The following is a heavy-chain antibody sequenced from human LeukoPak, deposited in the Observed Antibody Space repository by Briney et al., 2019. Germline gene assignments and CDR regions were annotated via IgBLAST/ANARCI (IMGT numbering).Heavy chain of an antibody. CDR2: IFPGDSDT. CDR3: ARDSYDSSGFYPGSRWFDP. Sequence: GESLKISCKGSGYNFTNYWIGWVRQMPGKGLERMGIIFPGDSDTTYSPSFEGQVTISADKSISTAYLQWRSLKASDTAMYYCARDSYDSSGFYPGSRWFDPWGQGTLVTVSS. V-gene: IGHV5-51*01. D-gene: IGHD3-22*01. J-gene: IGHJ5*02. CDR1: GYNFTNYW.